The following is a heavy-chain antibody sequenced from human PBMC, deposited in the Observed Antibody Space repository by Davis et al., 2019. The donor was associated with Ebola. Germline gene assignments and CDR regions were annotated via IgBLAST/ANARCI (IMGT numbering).Heavy chain of an antibody. Sequence: GESLKISCAASGFSFSTFAMSWVRQAPGKGLEWVSTVTSSGGKTYDADSVRGRFTIARDNSKNTVYLQMTSLTAEDTAIYYCAKTSGYDCSGSTCEGSAFDIWGQGTTVTVSS. V-gene: IGHV3-23*01. CDR1: GFSFSTFA. D-gene: IGHD2-15*01. CDR2: VTSSGGKT. CDR3: AKTSGYDCSGSTCEGSAFDI. J-gene: IGHJ3*02.